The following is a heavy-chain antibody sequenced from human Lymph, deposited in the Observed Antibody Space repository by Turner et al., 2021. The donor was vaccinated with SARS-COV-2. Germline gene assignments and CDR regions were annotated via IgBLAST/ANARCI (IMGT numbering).Heavy chain of an antibody. CDR2: MNPNSGNT. D-gene: IGHD1-26*01. CDR3: ARGRYSGGGMDV. CDR1: GYTFTSYD. J-gene: IGHJ6*02. V-gene: IGHV1-8*02. Sequence: VQLVQSGAEVKKPGASVKVSCKAPGYTFTSYDINWVRQATGQGLEWMGWMNPNSGNTGYAKKFQGRVTMTRNTSLSTAYMELSSLGSEDTAVYYCARGRYSGGGMDVWGQGTTVTVSS.